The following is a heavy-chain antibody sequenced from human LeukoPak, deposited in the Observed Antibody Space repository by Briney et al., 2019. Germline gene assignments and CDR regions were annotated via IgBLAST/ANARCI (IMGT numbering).Heavy chain of an antibody. J-gene: IGHJ3*01. CDR3: GAFVKVAASGSFDV. CDR2: IFSAGAT. D-gene: IGHD2-21*02. Sequence: GGSLRLSCAASGFIVTNTFMKWVRQAPGKGPEWVSVIFSAGATYYADSVKGRFTISRDNSKNTLFLQMNSLRDDDTAVYFCGAFVKVAASGSFDVWGQGTTVTVSS. CDR1: GFIVTNTF. V-gene: IGHV3-66*01.